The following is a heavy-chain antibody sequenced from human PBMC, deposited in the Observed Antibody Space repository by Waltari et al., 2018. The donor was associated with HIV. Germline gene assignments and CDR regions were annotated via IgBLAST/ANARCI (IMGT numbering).Heavy chain of an antibody. CDR3: ARVRKGPNTIFGVVTQIFDY. D-gene: IGHD3-3*01. J-gene: IGHJ4*02. Sequence: QVQLQQWGAGLLKPSETLSLTCAVYGGSFSGYYWSWIRQPPGKGLEWIGEINHSGSTNYNPSLKSRVTISVDTSKNQFSLKLSSVTAADTAVYYCARVRKGPNTIFGVVTQIFDYWGQGTLVTVSS. CDR1: GGSFSGYY. V-gene: IGHV4-34*01. CDR2: INHSGST.